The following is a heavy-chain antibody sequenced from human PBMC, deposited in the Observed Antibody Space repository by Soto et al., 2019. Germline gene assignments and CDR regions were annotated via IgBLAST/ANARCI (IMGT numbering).Heavy chain of an antibody. Sequence: QVQLQESGPGLVKPSQTLSLTCTVSGGSISSGGYYWSWIRQHPGKGLEWIGYIYYSGSTYYNPSLKSRVTISVDTSKNQFSLKLSSVTAADTAVYYCARATPVVVAATISWFDPWGQGTLVTVSS. CDR3: ARATPVVVAATISWFDP. CDR1: GGSISSGGYY. CDR2: IYYSGST. J-gene: IGHJ5*02. V-gene: IGHV4-31*03. D-gene: IGHD2-15*01.